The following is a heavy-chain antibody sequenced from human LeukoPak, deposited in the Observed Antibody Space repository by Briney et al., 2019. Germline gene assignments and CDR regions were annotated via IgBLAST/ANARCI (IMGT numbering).Heavy chain of an antibody. J-gene: IGHJ4*02. CDR1: GGSISSSSYY. D-gene: IGHD3-10*01. V-gene: IGHV4-39*01. Sequence: SETLSLTCTVSGGSISSSSYYWGWIRRPPGKGLEWIGSIYYSGSTYYNPSLKSRVTISVDTSKNQFSLKLSSVTAADTAVYYCARHNRYYYATDYWGQGTLVTVSS. CDR2: IYYSGST. CDR3: ARHNRYYYATDY.